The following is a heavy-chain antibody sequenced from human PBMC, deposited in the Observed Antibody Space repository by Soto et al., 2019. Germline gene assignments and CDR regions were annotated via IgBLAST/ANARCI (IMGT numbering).Heavy chain of an antibody. CDR2: INPNSGGT. D-gene: IGHD2-2*01. Sequence: ASVKVSCKASGYTFTGYYMHWVRQAPGQGLEWMGWINPNSGGTNYAQKFQGWVTMTRDTSISTAYMELSRLRSDDTAVYYCARAPGGVVVPAAHYYYYGMDAWGQGTTVTVSS. V-gene: IGHV1-2*04. CDR3: ARAPGGVVVPAAHYYYYGMDA. CDR1: GYTFTGYY. J-gene: IGHJ6*02.